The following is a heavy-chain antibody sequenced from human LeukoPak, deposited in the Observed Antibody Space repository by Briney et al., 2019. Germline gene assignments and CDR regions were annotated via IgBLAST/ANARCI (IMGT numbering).Heavy chain of an antibody. Sequence: GGSLRLSCAASGFTFSSYGMHWVRQAPGKGLEWVAFTRYDGSNKYYADSVKGRFTISRDNSKNTLYLQMHSLRAEDTAVYYCAIVGYNPGYYYYYMDVWGKGTTVTVSS. J-gene: IGHJ6*03. D-gene: IGHD5-24*01. V-gene: IGHV3-30*02. CDR1: GFTFSSYG. CDR3: AIVGYNPGYYYYYMDV. CDR2: TRYDGSNK.